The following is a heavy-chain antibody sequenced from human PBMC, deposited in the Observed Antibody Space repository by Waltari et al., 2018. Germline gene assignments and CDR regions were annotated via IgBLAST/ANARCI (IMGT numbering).Heavy chain of an antibody. CDR3: ARGEDITGTILLGDY. V-gene: IGHV3-33*01. CDR1: AFTFSSYA. CDR2: IGYDGSNK. D-gene: IGHD1-7*01. Sequence: QVQLVESGGGVVQPGRSLRLSCAASAFTFSSYAMHWVRQPPGKGLEGVALIGYDGSNKYYADSVKGRFTISRDNSKNTLFLQMNSLRAEDTAVYYCARGEDITGTILLGDYWGQGTLVTVSS. J-gene: IGHJ4*02.